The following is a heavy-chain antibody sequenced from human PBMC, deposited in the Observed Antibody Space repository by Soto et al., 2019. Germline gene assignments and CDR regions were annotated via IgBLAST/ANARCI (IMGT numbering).Heavy chain of an antibody. CDR2: IKEDGSEE. J-gene: IGHJ4*02. CDR1: GFIFRTHW. CDR3: ASPDSYFEY. Sequence: GGSLRLSCEASGFIFRTHWMTWVRQAPGKGLEWVANIKEDGSEENYVDSVKGRFAVSRDKDKNSLYLQLNSLRAEDTAVYYCASPDSYFEYWGQGTLVTVSS. D-gene: IGHD3-22*01. V-gene: IGHV3-7*01.